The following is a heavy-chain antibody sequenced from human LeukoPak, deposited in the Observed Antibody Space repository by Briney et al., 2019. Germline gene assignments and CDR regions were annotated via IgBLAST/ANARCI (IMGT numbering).Heavy chain of an antibody. J-gene: IGHJ6*02. V-gene: IGHV3-30-3*01. CDR1: GFTFSSYA. D-gene: IGHD6-13*01. Sequence: GRSLRLSCAASGFTFSSYAMHWVRQAPGKGLEWVAVISYDGSNKYYADSVKGRFTISRDNSKNTLYLQMNSLKTEDTAVYYCLVKGSSFDLAGYGMDVWGQGTTVTVSS. CDR2: ISYDGSNK. CDR3: LVKGSSFDLAGYGMDV.